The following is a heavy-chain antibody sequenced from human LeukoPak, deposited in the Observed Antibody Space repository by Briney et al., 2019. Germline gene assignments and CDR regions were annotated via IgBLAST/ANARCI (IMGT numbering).Heavy chain of an antibody. CDR1: GDSLSTTSYY. Sequence: TSETLSLTCTVSGDSLSTTSYYWAWLRHPPGRGLEWGGSIYYSGTIYYNPSFRSRVTISVDASKNQFSLKVRSVTAADTAVYSCARHRRYNTGSEEYDFWGQGNMVTVSS. D-gene: IGHD2-8*02. V-gene: IGHV4-39*01. CDR3: ARHRRYNTGSEEYDF. CDR2: IYYSGTI. J-gene: IGHJ4*02.